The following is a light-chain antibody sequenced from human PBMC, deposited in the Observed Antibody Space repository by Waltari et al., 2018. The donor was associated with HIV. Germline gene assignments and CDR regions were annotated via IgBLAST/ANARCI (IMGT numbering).Light chain of an antibody. CDR1: QSVINNY. CDR2: GAS. Sequence: EIVLTQSPGTLSLSPGERATLSCRASQSVINNYLAWYQQKPGQAPRLLIYGASSRATVSPDRFSGTGSGADFTFSISRLEPEDFAVYYCQQFGTSPRTFGQGTKVEIK. CDR3: QQFGTSPRT. J-gene: IGKJ1*01. V-gene: IGKV3-20*01.